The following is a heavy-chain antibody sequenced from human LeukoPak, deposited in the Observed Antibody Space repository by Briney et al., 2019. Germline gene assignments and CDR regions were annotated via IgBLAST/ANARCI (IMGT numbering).Heavy chain of an antibody. CDR2: FDPEDEET. V-gene: IGHV1-24*01. CDR1: GYTLTELS. J-gene: IGHJ4*02. D-gene: IGHD5-18*01. Sequence: ASVTVSCKVSGYTLTELSMHWVRQAPGKGLEWMGGFDPEDEETIYAQKFQGRVTMTEDTSTDTAYMDLSSLRSEDTAVYYCATLYVTTASPALRYWGQGTLVTVSS. CDR3: ATLYVTTASPALRY.